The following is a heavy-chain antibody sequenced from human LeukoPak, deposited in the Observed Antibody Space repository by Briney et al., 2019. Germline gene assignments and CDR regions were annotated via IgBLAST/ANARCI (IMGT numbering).Heavy chain of an antibody. CDR3: ARGDFWSGYCLYYYYYMDV. CDR2: MNPNSGNT. D-gene: IGHD3-3*01. J-gene: IGHJ6*03. Sequence: ASVKVSCKASGYTFTSYDINWVRQATGQGLEWMGWMNPNSGNTGYAQKFQGRVTITRSTSISTAYMELSSLRSEDTAVYYCARGDFWSGYCLYYYYYMDVWGKGTTVTVSS. CDR1: GYTFTSYD. V-gene: IGHV1-8*03.